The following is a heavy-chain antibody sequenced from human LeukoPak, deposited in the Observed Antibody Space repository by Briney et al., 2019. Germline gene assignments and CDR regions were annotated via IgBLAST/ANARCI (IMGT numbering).Heavy chain of an antibody. J-gene: IGHJ1*01. CDR2: IKQDGSEK. CDR1: GFTLSSYW. V-gene: IGHV3-7*03. CDR3: ARVGSYYGREYFQH. Sequence: GGSLRLSCAASGFTLSSYWMSWVRQAPGKGLEWVANIKQDGSEKYYVDSVKGRFTISRDNAKNSLYLQMNSLRAEDAAVYYCARVGSYYGREYFQHWGQGTLVTVSS. D-gene: IGHD1-26*01.